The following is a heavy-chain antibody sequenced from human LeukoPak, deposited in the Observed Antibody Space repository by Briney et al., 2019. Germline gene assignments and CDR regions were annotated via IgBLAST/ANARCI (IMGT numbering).Heavy chain of an antibody. CDR1: GYSFTSYW. D-gene: IGHD4-23*01. CDR2: IYPGDSDT. V-gene: IGHV5-51*01. CDR3: ARAYYGGNSGFDY. J-gene: IGHJ4*02. Sequence: GESLQISCQGSGYSFTSYWIGWVRPMPGKGLEWMGIIYPGDSDTRYSPSFQGQVTISADKSISTAYLQWSSLKASDTAMYYCARAYYGGNSGFDYWGQGTLVTVSS.